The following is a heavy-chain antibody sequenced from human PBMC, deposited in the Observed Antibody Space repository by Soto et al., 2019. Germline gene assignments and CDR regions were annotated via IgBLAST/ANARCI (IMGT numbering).Heavy chain of an antibody. J-gene: IGHJ4*02. CDR2: TSYDGSSI. CDR3: ARPYSSGWYWFDY. Sequence: QVQLVESGGGVVQPGRSLRLSCAASGFTFSSYAMHWVHQAPGKGLEWVAVTSYDGSSIQYADSVKGRFTISRDNSKNTLYLQMSSLRTEDTAMYYCARPYSSGWYWFDYWGQGTQVTVSS. V-gene: IGHV3-30-3*01. D-gene: IGHD6-19*01. CDR1: GFTFSSYA.